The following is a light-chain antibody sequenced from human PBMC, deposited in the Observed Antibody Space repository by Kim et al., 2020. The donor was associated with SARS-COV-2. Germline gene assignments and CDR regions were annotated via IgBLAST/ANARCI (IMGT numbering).Light chain of an antibody. Sequence: QTVVTQEPPFSVSPGGTVTLTCGLSSGSVSSGSRPIWYQQTPGQAPRTLIYDTNIRSSGVPDRFSGSILGNKAALTITGAQADDESDYYCVLYMGSGICVFGGGTKLTVL. CDR1: SGSVSSGSR. CDR2: DTN. J-gene: IGLJ3*02. CDR3: VLYMGSGICV. V-gene: IGLV8-61*01.